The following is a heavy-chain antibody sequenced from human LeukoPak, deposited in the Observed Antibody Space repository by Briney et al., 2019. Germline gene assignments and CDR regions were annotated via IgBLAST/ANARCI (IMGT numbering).Heavy chain of an antibody. Sequence: SVKVSCKASGGTFSSYAISWLRQAPGQGLEWMGGIIPIFGTANYAQKFQGRVTITTDESTSTAYMELSSLRSEDTAVYYCASSFNWNYIYFVYWGQGTLVTVSS. CDR3: ASSFNWNYIYFVY. J-gene: IGHJ4*02. D-gene: IGHD1-7*01. CDR2: IIPIFGTA. V-gene: IGHV1-69*05. CDR1: GGTFSSYA.